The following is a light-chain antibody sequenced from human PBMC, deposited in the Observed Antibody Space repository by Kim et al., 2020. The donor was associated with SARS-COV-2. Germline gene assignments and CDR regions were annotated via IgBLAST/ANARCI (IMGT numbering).Light chain of an antibody. Sequence: PPGERALLSGRASRSVAGKLAGYQQNPGHAPRLVIYGASVRDTGIPARFSGSGSGTEFTLTISSLQSEDSAVYYCQEYSNWPALSFGGGTKVDIK. CDR3: QEYSNWPALS. CDR2: GAS. J-gene: IGKJ4*01. V-gene: IGKV3D-15*01. CDR1: RSVAGK.